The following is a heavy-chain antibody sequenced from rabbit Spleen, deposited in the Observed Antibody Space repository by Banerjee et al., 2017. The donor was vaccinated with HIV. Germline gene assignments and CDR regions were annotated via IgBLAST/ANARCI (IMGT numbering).Heavy chain of an antibody. CDR2: IDVARTGST. J-gene: IGHJ4*01. CDR1: GLDFSSRYW. V-gene: IGHV1S40*01. Sequence: QSLEESGGDLVKPGASLTLTCKASGLDFSSRYWICWVRQAPGKGLEWIACIDVARTGSTYYASWAKGRFTISETSSTTVTLQMTSLTVADTATYFCARDAAGREDFNLWGQGTLVTVS. CDR3: ARDAAGREDFNL. D-gene: IGHD4-2*01.